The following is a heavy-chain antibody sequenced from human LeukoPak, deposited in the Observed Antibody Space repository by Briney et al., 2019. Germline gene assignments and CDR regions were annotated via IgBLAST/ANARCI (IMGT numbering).Heavy chain of an antibody. CDR3: ARGSPPYYYGSGSRRYFDL. J-gene: IGHJ2*01. CDR2: INHSGST. CDR1: GGSISGYY. Sequence: SETLSLTCTVSGGSISGYYWSWIRQPPGKGLEWIGEINHSGSTNYNPSLKSRVTISVDTSKNQFSLKLSSVTAADTAVYYCARGSPPYYYGSGSRRYFDLWGRGTLVTVSS. D-gene: IGHD3-10*01. V-gene: IGHV4-34*01.